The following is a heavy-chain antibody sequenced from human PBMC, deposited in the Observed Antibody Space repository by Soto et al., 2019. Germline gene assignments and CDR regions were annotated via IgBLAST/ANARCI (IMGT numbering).Heavy chain of an antibody. CDR3: AKDLRNTYYYDSSGYYGYGMDV. J-gene: IGHJ6*02. CDR1: GFTFSSYG. CDR2: ISYDGSNK. V-gene: IGHV3-30*18. Sequence: ESGGGVVQPGRSLRLSCAASGFTFSSYGMHWVRQAPGKGLEWVAVISYDGSNKYYADSVKGRFTISRDNSKNTLYLQMNSLRAEDTAVYYCAKDLRNTYYYDSSGYYGYGMDVWGQGTTVTVSS. D-gene: IGHD3-22*01.